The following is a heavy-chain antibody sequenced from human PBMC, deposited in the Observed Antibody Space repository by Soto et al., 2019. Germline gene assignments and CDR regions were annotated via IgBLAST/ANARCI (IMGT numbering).Heavy chain of an antibody. V-gene: IGHV1-3*01. CDR3: ARGWNDFPH. D-gene: IGHD1-1*01. J-gene: IGHJ1*01. CDR2: INGGNGYA. CDR1: GYTFSSNA. Sequence: ASVKVSCKASGYTFSSNAIHWVRQAPGQELEWMGWINGGNGYAKYSQNFQDRVTLTRDASASTTYMELSSLRSEDTAVYYCARGWNDFPHWGQGTLVTVSS.